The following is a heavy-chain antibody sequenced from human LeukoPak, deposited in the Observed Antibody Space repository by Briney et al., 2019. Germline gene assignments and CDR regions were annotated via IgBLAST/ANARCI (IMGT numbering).Heavy chain of an antibody. CDR2: IYHSGST. J-gene: IGHJ4*02. D-gene: IGHD3-3*01. CDR1: GYSISSGYY. CDR3: ARHGKIWSGPY. V-gene: IGHV4-38-2*01. Sequence: SETLSLTCAVSGYSISSGYYWGLIRQPPGKGLEWIGSIYHSGSTYYNPSLKSRVTISVDTSKNQFSLKLSSVTAADTAVYYCARHGKIWSGPYWGQGALVTVSS.